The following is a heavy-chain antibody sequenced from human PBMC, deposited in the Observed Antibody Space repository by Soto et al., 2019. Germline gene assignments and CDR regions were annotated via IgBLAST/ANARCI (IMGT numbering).Heavy chain of an antibody. J-gene: IGHJ6*02. CDR3: ARDKVLGYYDSSGYERGYYYYGMDV. CDR1: GDSISDYY. CDR2: FYYSGNT. D-gene: IGHD3-22*01. V-gene: IGHV4-4*07. Sequence: SETLSLTCTVSGDSISDYYWSWIRQPAGKGLEWIGRFYYSGNTKSNPSLKSRVTMSADTSKNQFSLKLSSVTAADTAVYYCARDKVLGYYDSSGYERGYYYYGMDVWGQGTTVTVSS.